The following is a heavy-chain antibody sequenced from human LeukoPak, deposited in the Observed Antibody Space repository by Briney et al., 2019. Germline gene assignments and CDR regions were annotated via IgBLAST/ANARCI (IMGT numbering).Heavy chain of an antibody. V-gene: IGHV1-46*01. CDR3: AREPDGRGQLADY. CDR1: GYTFTGYY. J-gene: IGHJ4*02. Sequence: ASVKVSCKASGYTFTGYYMHWVRQAPGQGLEWMGWINPSGGSTSYAQTFQGRVTMTRDTSTSTVYMELSSLRSEDTAVYYCAREPDGRGQLADYWGQGTLVTVSS. CDR2: INPSGGST. D-gene: IGHD6-6*01.